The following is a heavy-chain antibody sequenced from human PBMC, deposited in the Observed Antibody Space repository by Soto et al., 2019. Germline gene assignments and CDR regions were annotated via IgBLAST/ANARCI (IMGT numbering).Heavy chain of an antibody. D-gene: IGHD4-4*01. CDR1: GGTFSSYA. J-gene: IGHJ4*02. CDR3: SRYGGRDDYNNFDY. CDR2: IIPIFGTA. V-gene: IGHV1-69*01. Sequence: QVQRVQSGAEVKKPGSSVKVSCKASGGTFSSYAISWVRQAPGQGLEWMGGIIPIFGTANYAQKLQGRVTITADESTSTEYMELSSLRSEDTAVYYCSRYGGRDDYNNFDYWGQGTLVHVS.